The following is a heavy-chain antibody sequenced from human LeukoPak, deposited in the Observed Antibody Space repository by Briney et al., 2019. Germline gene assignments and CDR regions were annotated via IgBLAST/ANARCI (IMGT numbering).Heavy chain of an antibody. J-gene: IGHJ3*02. CDR3: ARDSGSGWFYEAFDI. CDR1: GGSVSSGTYY. Sequence: SQTLSLTCTVSGGSVSSGTYYWSWIRQPAGKGLEWIGRIYISGSTNYNPSLKSRITISIDTSKNQFSLKLSSVTAADTAVYYCARDSGSGWFYEAFDIWGQGTIVIVSS. D-gene: IGHD6-19*01. CDR2: IYISGST. V-gene: IGHV4-61*02.